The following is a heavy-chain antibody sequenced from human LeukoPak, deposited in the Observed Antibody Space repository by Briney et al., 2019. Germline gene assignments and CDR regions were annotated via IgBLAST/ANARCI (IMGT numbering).Heavy chain of an antibody. Sequence: GGSLRLSCAASGFTFSSYAMSWVRQAPGKGLEWVSAISGSGGSTYYADSVKGRFTISRDNSKNTLYLQMNSLRAEDTAVYYCAKDGRHYYDSSGLYYFDYWGQGTLVTVSS. CDR3: AKDGRHYYDSSGLYYFDY. D-gene: IGHD3-22*01. J-gene: IGHJ4*02. V-gene: IGHV3-23*01. CDR2: ISGSGGST. CDR1: GFTFSSYA.